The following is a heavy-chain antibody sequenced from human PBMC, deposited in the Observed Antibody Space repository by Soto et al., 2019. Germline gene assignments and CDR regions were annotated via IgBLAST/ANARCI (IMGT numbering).Heavy chain of an antibody. J-gene: IGHJ6*02. CDR3: ARGADYGDYSGGYYYGMDV. CDR2: INPNSGGS. V-gene: IGHV1-2*04. D-gene: IGHD4-17*01. Sequence: QVQLVQSGAEVKKPGASVKVSCKASGYTFTGYFMHWVRQAPGQGLEWMGWINPNSGGSNYAQKFQGWVTVTRDTSTSTAYMELSRLKSDVTAVYYCARGADYGDYSGGYYYGMDVWGQGTTVTVSS. CDR1: GYTFTGYF.